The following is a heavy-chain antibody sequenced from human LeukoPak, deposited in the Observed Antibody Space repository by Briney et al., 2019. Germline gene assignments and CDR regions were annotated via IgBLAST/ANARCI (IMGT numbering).Heavy chain of an antibody. J-gene: IGHJ4*02. CDR2: IMSNPAGGTS. D-gene: IGHD3-3*01. V-gene: IGHV3-15*01. CDR1: GFIFRNAH. CDR3: TTLAYDVHY. Sequence: GGSLRLSCGASGFIFRNAHMTWVRQAPGKGLEWIGRIMSNPAGGTSDYGVAVKGRFTISRDDSRNILYLQLTNVRADDTAAYYCTTLAYDVHYWGRGTLVTVSS.